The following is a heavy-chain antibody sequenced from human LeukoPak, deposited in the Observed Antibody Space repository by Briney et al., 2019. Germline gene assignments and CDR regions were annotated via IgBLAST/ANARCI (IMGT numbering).Heavy chain of an antibody. CDR2: ISGSGGST. CDR3: AKTSMMGPSRVVVMRIDAFDI. J-gene: IGHJ3*02. Sequence: PGGSLRLSCAASGFTFSSYAMSWVRQAPGKGLEWVSAISGSGGSTYYADSVEGRFTISRDNSKNTLYLQMNSLRAEDTAVYYCAKTSMMGPSRVVVMRIDAFDIWGQGTMVTVSS. CDR1: GFTFSSYA. V-gene: IGHV3-23*01. D-gene: IGHD3-22*01.